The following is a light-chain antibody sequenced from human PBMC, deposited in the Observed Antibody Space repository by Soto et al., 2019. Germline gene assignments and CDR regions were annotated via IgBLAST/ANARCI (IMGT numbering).Light chain of an antibody. Sequence: IQMTQSPATLSAYVGDRVTITCRASQSISPYLAWYQQKAGKAPKLLIYKASTLESGVPSRFSGSGSGTEFTLTISSLQPDDFATYYCQQYNTYTWTFGQGTKVDIK. J-gene: IGKJ1*01. CDR1: QSISPY. CDR3: QQYNTYTWT. CDR2: KAS. V-gene: IGKV1-5*03.